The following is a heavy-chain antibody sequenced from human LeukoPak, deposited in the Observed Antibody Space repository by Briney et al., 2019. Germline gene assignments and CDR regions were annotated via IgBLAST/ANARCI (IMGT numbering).Heavy chain of an antibody. CDR2: ISGSGDST. D-gene: IGHD4-23*01. Sequence: GGSLRLSCAASGFTFNTYAMSWVRQAPGKGLEWVSAISGSGDSTYYADSVKGRFTISRDNSKNTVYLQMNSLRGEDTAEYYCAKDTDYGGFTYFDYWGQGTLVAVSS. CDR1: GFTFNTYA. J-gene: IGHJ4*02. V-gene: IGHV3-23*01. CDR3: AKDTDYGGFTYFDY.